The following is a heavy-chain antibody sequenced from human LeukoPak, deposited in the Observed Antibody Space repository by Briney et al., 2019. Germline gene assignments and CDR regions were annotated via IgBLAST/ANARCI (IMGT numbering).Heavy chain of an antibody. Sequence: GGSLRLSCAGSGFTFSNYWMHWVRQGPGKRPVWVSRINDDGSDTIYADSVRGRFTISRDDAKNTVYLQMNNLRAEDTAVYYCVRGGPSTWSWGQGTLVTVSS. CDR3: VRGGPSTWS. V-gene: IGHV3-74*01. D-gene: IGHD2-15*01. CDR2: INDDGSDT. J-gene: IGHJ5*02. CDR1: GFTFSNYW.